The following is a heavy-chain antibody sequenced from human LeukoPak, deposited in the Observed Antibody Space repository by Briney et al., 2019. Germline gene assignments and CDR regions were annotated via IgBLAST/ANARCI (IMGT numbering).Heavy chain of an antibody. D-gene: IGHD6-25*01. CDR1: GFTFSSYS. CDR2: ISSSSSYI. V-gene: IGHV3-21*01. J-gene: IGHJ4*02. Sequence: GGSLRHSCAASGFTFSSYSMNWVRQAPGKGLEWVSSISSSSSYIYYADSVKGRFTISRDNAKNSLYLQMNSLRAEDTAVYYCARDEVARLPLDYWGQGTLVTVSS. CDR3: ARDEVARLPLDY.